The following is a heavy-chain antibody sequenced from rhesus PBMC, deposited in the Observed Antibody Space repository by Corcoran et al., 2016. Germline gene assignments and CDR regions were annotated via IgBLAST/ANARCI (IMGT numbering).Heavy chain of an antibody. CDR3: ARGGIGGSYYYFDY. J-gene: IGHJ4*01. D-gene: IGHD3-16*01. Sequence: QVQLQESGPGVVKPSETLSLTCAVSGGSISDSYRWSWIRQPPGKGLEWIGYIYGSSTSTNYNPSLQDRVTISKDTSKNQFSLKRSSVTAADTAVYYCARGGIGGSYYYFDYWGQGVLVTVSS. CDR2: IYGSSTST. CDR1: GGSISDSYR. V-gene: IGHV4S10*01.